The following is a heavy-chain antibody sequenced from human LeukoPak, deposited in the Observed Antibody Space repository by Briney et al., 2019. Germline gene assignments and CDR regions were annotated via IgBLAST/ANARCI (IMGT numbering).Heavy chain of an antibody. J-gene: IGHJ4*02. D-gene: IGHD3-16*01. Sequence: GGSLRLSCEASGFTFSNCALHWVRQAPGKGLEWVAVISYDGSNRYYADSVRGRFTISRDNSKNTLYLHMNSLRAEDTAVYYCARGPGRGVYAAQFYYWGQGALVSVSS. CDR1: GFTFSNCA. CDR3: ARGPGRGVYAAQFYY. CDR2: ISYDGSNR. V-gene: IGHV3-30*01.